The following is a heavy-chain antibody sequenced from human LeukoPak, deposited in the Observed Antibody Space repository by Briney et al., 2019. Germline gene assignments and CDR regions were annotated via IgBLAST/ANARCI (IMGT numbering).Heavy chain of an antibody. V-gene: IGHV3-21*01. CDR2: ISSSSSYI. J-gene: IGHJ4*02. CDR3: ARGSSRNPGYSSSWYIFDY. D-gene: IGHD6-13*01. CDR1: GFTFSSYS. Sequence: GGSLRLSCAASGFTFSSYSMNWVRQAPGKGLEWVSSISSSSSYIYYADSVKGRFTISRDNAKNSLYLQMNSLRAEDTAVYYCARGSSRNPGYSSSWYIFDYWGQGTLVTVSS.